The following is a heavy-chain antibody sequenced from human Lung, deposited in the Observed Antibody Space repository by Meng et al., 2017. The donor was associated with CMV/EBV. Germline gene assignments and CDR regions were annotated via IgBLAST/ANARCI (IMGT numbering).Heavy chain of an antibody. V-gene: IGHV1-18*01. CDR3: ARDGPLRFLEWSPYYFDY. D-gene: IGHD3-3*01. CDR1: GYTFTNYG. J-gene: IGHJ4*02. Sequence: ASVKVSCKASGYTFTNYGISWVRQAPGQGLEWMGWISGYTGNTNYAQKVQDRVIMTTDTPTSTAYMELRSLRSDDTAVYYCARDGPLRFLEWSPYYFDYWGQGTLVTGSS. CDR2: ISGYTGNT.